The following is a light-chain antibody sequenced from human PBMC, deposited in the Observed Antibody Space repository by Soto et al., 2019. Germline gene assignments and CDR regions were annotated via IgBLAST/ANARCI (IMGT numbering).Light chain of an antibody. CDR2: DAS. V-gene: IGKV3-11*01. Sequence: EIVLTQSPVTLSLSPGERATLSCRASQSVSSYLAWYQQRPGQAPRLLIYDASNRATGIPTRFSGSGSGTDFTLTISSLEPEDFAIYYCQQRSNWRTFGQGTKLEIK. CDR3: QQRSNWRT. CDR1: QSVSSY. J-gene: IGKJ2*02.